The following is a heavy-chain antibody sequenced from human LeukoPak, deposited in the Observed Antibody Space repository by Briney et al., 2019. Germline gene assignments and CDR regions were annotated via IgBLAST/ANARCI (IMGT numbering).Heavy chain of an antibody. V-gene: IGHV3-23*01. Sequence: SGGSLRLSCAASGFTFSDHGMTWVRQAAGKGLEWVSTISDTGGSIYYADSVKGRFTISRDNSENTVYLQMDSLRADDTALYYCVKNSGTYFYWGQGTRVTVSS. CDR3: VKNSGTYFY. CDR2: ISDTGGSI. J-gene: IGHJ4*02. D-gene: IGHD1-26*01. CDR1: GFTFSDHG.